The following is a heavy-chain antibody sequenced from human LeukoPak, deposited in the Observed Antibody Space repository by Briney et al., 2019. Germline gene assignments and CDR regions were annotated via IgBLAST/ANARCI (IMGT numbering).Heavy chain of an antibody. D-gene: IGHD1-20*01. CDR2: INPNSGGT. J-gene: IGHJ4*02. CDR3: ARDWDHRITGIWPGDY. V-gene: IGHV1-2*02. CDR1: GYTFTGYY. Sequence: ASVKVSCKASGYTFTGYYMHWVRQAPGQGLEWMGWINPNSGGTNYAQKFQGRVTMTRDTSISTAYMELSRLRSDDTAVYYCARDWDHRITGIWPGDYWGQGTLVTVSS.